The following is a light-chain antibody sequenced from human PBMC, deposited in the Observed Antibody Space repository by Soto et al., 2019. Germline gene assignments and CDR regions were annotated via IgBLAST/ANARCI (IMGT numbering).Light chain of an antibody. V-gene: IGKV4-1*01. J-gene: IGKJ3*01. CDR1: QSVLHSSNNKDY. CDR2: WAS. CDR3: QQYYSTPFT. Sequence: DIVMTQSPDSLAVSLGERATIYCKSSQSVLHSSNNKDYLAWYQQKPGQSPKLLIYWASTRESGVPDRFSGSGSATEFTLTISSLQAEDVAVYYYQQYYSTPFTFGPGTKVDIK.